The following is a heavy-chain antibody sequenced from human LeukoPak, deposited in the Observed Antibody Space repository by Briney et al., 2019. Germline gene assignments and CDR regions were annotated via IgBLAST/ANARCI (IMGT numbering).Heavy chain of an antibody. Sequence: PSETLSLTCTVSGGSISSGGYYWSWIRQHPGKGLEWIGYIYYSGSTYYNPSLKSRVTISVDTSKNQFSLKLSSVTAADTAVYYCARERMVASPRFQNYYYGMDVWGQGTTVTVSS. V-gene: IGHV4-31*03. CDR3: ARERMVASPRFQNYYYGMDV. J-gene: IGHJ6*02. CDR1: GGSISSGGYY. D-gene: IGHD2-8*01. CDR2: IYYSGST.